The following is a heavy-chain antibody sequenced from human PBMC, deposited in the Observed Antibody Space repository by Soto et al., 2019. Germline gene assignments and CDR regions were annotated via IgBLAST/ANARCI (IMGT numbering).Heavy chain of an antibody. Sequence: QLQLQESGPGLVKPSETLSLTCTVSGGSISSSSYYWGWIRQPPGKGLEWIGSIYYSGSTYYKPSLKSRVTIPVNTSKTQFSLKLSYVTAADTAVYYCAGPRGYSSAQDYWGQGTLVTVSS. V-gene: IGHV4-39*01. CDR2: IYYSGST. CDR3: AGPRGYSSAQDY. CDR1: GGSISSSSYY. J-gene: IGHJ4*02. D-gene: IGHD5-18*01.